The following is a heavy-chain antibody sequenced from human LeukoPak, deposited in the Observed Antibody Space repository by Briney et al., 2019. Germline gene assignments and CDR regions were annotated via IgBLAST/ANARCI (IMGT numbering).Heavy chain of an antibody. D-gene: IGHD5/OR15-5a*01. CDR1: GFTFSDYY. V-gene: IGHV3-11*05. Sequence: KAGGSLRLSCAASGFTFSDYYMSWIRQAPGKGLEWISYISSSSSNTNYVDSVKGRFTISRDNAKNSLYLQMNSLRAEDTAVYYCVRAVSVSSYYFDCWGQGTLVTVSS. J-gene: IGHJ4*02. CDR2: ISSSSSNT. CDR3: VRAVSVSSYYFDC.